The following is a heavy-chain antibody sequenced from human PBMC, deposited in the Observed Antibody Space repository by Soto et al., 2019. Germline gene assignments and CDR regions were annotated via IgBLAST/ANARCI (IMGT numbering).Heavy chain of an antibody. Sequence: QVQLVESGGGVVQPGRSLRLSCAASGFTFSSYGMHWVRQAPGKGLEWVAVIWYDGSNKYYADYVKGRFTISRDNSKNALYLQMNSLRAEDTAVYYCARDGAYGSGHADYWGQGTLVTVSS. V-gene: IGHV3-33*01. D-gene: IGHD3-10*01. J-gene: IGHJ4*02. CDR1: GFTFSSYG. CDR2: IWYDGSNK. CDR3: ARDGAYGSGHADY.